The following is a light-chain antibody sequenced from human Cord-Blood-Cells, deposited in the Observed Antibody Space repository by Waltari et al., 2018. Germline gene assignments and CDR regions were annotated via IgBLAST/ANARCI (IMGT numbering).Light chain of an antibody. V-gene: IGKV3-15*01. CDR3: QQYNNWPLT. J-gene: IGKJ4*01. Sequence: EIVMTQSPATLSVSPGERATLSCRASQSVSSNLAWYQQKLGQALRLLIYGASTRATGIPARFSGSRSGTEFTLTISSLQSKDFAVYYCQQYNNWPLTFGGGTKVEIK. CDR1: QSVSSN. CDR2: GAS.